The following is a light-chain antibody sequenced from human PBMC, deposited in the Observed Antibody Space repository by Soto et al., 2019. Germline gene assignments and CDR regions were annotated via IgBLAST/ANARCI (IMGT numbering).Light chain of an antibody. CDR3: SSYTSSSTLYV. Sequence: QSVLTLPASVSGSPGQSITISCTGTSSDVGGYNYVSWYQQHPGKAPKLMIYDVSNRPSGASNRFSGSKSGNTASLTISGLQAEDEADYYCSSYTSSSTLYVFGTGTKVTVL. V-gene: IGLV2-14*01. J-gene: IGLJ1*01. CDR2: DVS. CDR1: SSDVGGYNY.